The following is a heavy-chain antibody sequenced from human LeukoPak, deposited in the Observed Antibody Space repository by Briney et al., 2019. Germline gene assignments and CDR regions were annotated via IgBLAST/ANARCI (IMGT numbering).Heavy chain of an antibody. CDR3: ARAASEMATTRDAFDI. Sequence: PSETLSLTCTVSGYSISSGYYWGWIRQPPGKGLEWIGSIYHSGSTYYNPSLKSRVTISVDTSKNQFSLKLSSVTAADTAVYYCARAASEMATTRDAFDIWGQGTMVTVSS. J-gene: IGHJ3*02. D-gene: IGHD5-24*01. CDR2: IYHSGST. CDR1: GYSISSGYY. V-gene: IGHV4-38-2*02.